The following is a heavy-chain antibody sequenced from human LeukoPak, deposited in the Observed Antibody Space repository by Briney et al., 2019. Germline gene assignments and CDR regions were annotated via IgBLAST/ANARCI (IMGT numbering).Heavy chain of an antibody. CDR3: ASGSSYGRYYYYYGMDV. CDR1: GFTFSSYS. CDR2: ISSSSSTI. D-gene: IGHD5-18*01. J-gene: IGHJ6*02. Sequence: GGSLRLSCAASGFTFSSYSMNWVRQAPGKGLEWVSYISSSSSTIYYADSVKGRFTISRDNAKNSLYLQMNSLRAEDTAVYYCASGSSYGRYYYYYGMDVWGQGTTVTVSS. V-gene: IGHV3-48*04.